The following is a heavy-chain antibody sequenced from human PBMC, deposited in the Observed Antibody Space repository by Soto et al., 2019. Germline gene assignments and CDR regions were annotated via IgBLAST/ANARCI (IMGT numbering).Heavy chain of an antibody. CDR1: GGSISSGGYY. CDR3: AREAAGMEYYYGMDV. V-gene: IGHV4-31*03. Sequence: QVQLQESGPGLVKPSQTLSLTCTVSGGSISSGGYYWSWIRQHPGKGLEWIGYIYYSGSTYYNPSLKSRVTISVDTSKNQFSLKLSSVTAADTAVYYCAREAAGMEYYYGMDVWGQGTTVTVSS. J-gene: IGHJ6*02. D-gene: IGHD6-13*01. CDR2: IYYSGST.